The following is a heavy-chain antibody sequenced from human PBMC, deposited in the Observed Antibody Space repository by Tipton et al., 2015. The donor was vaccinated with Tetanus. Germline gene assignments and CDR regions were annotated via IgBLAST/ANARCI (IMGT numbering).Heavy chain of an antibody. CDR3: ARDSTYLFDY. Sequence: GSLRLSCAASGFTSKSHYMHWVRQAPGKGLVWISRINPDGRRTNYADSVKGRFTIPRDNAKNTVYLQMNSLRAEDTAVYYCARDSTYLFDYWGQGTLVTVSS. V-gene: IGHV3-74*01. CDR1: GFTSKSHY. J-gene: IGHJ4*02. D-gene: IGHD2-2*01. CDR2: INPDGRRT.